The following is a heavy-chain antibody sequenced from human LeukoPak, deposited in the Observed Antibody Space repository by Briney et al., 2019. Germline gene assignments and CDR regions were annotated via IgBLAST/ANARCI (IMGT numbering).Heavy chain of an antibody. CDR2: ISEGGTTI. CDR3: ARATYYYDSSGELLDY. D-gene: IGHD3-22*01. V-gene: IGHV3-48*03. J-gene: IGHJ4*02. CDR1: GFTFSRFE. Sequence: GGSLRLSCAVSGFTFSRFEMAWVRQAPGKGLEWVSYISEGGTTIKDADSVKGRFTISRDNAKNSLYLKMNSLRAEDTAVYYCARATYYYDSSGELLDYWGQGTLVTVSS.